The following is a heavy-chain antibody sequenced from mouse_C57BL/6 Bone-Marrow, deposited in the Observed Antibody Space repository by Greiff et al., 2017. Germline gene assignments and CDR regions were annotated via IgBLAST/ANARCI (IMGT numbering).Heavy chain of an antibody. D-gene: IGHD1-1*01. CDR2: ISDGGSYT. Sequence: EVKLVESGGGLVKPGGSLKFSCAASGFTFSSSAMSWVRQTPEKRLEWVATISDGGSYTYYPDNVKGRFTISRDNAKNHLYLQMSHLKSEDTAMYYCASSFFCYAMDYWGQGTSVTVSS. V-gene: IGHV5-4*03. CDR3: ASSFFCYAMDY. J-gene: IGHJ4*01. CDR1: GFTFSSSA.